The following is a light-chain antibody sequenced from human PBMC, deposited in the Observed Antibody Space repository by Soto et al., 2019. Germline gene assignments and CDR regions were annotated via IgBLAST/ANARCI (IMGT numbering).Light chain of an antibody. CDR2: AAS. J-gene: IGKJ1*01. Sequence: AIQVTQSPSSLSASVGDRATFTCLASQDITNNLGWYQQKPGKAPNLLIYAASSLQSGVPSRFSGSGSGTNFTFTISSLHPEDCTTYYCLQHYDYPQTFGQGTTVDIK. CDR1: QDITNN. CDR3: LQHYDYPQT. V-gene: IGKV1-6*01.